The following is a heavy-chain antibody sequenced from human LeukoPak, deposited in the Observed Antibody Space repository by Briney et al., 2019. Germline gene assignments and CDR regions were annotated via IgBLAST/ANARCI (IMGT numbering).Heavy chain of an antibody. Sequence: GGSLRLSCAASGFTFSSSAMNWVRQAPGKGLEWVSSISGSGGSTYYADSVKGRFTISRDNSKNTLYLQMNSLRAEDTAIYYCAKGFRGWLQDHWGQGTLVTVSS. CDR2: ISGSGGST. D-gene: IGHD5-18*01. J-gene: IGHJ4*02. V-gene: IGHV3-23*01. CDR3: AKGFRGWLQDH. CDR1: GFTFSSSA.